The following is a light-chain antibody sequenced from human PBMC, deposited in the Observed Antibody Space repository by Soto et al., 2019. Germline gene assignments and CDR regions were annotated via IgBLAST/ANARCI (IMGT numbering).Light chain of an antibody. CDR3: QQYHSYSIT. Sequence: DIQMTQSPSTLSASVGDRVTITCRASQSISSWLAWYQQKPGKAPNLLIYKASSLESGVPSRFIGSGSGTEFTLTISSLQTDDFATYYCQQYHSYSITFGQGTRLEIK. CDR1: QSISSW. J-gene: IGKJ5*01. V-gene: IGKV1-5*03. CDR2: KAS.